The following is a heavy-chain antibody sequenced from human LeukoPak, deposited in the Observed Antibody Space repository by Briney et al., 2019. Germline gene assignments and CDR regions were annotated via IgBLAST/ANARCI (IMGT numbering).Heavy chain of an antibody. CDR3: ARGTGYCTGGSCYNWFDP. D-gene: IGHD2-15*01. V-gene: IGHV1-8*02. CDR2: MNPNSGNT. CDR1: GYTFTGYY. Sequence: ASVKVSCKASGYTFTGYYMHWVRQATGQGLEWMGWMNPNSGNTGYAQKFQGRVTMTRNTSISIAYMELSSLRSEDTAVYYCARGTGYCTGGSCYNWFDPWGRGTLVTVSS. J-gene: IGHJ5*02.